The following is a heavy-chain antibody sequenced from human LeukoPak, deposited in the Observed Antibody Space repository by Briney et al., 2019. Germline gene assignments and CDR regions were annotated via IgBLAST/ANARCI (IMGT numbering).Heavy chain of an antibody. V-gene: IGHV4-34*01. CDR1: GGSFSGYY. D-gene: IGHD5-18*01. J-gene: IGHJ5*02. CDR3: ARRRGYSYGYLTA. Sequence: KPSETLSLTCAVYGGSFSGYYWSWIRQPPGKGLEWIGEINHSGSTNYNPSLKSRVTISVDTSKDQFSLKLSSVTAADTAVYYCARRRGYSYGYLTAWGQGTLVTVSS. CDR2: INHSGST.